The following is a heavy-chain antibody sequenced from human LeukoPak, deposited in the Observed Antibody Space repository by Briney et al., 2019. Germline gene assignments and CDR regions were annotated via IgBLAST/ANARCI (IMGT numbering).Heavy chain of an antibody. D-gene: IGHD3-10*01. CDR2: INKDGSER. CDR1: GFSFNDYW. V-gene: IGHV3-7*04. Sequence: PGGSLRLSCAASGFSFNDYWMTWVRQAPGKGLEWVAIINKDGSERYYVDSVKGRFTISRDNAKNSLYLQMNSLRPEDTVVYYCARRRGFVWGERETVSVSS. CDR3: ARRRGFV. J-gene: IGHJ6*01.